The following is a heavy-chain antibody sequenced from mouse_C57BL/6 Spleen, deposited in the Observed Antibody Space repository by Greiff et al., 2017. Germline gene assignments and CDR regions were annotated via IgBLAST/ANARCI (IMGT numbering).Heavy chain of an antibody. V-gene: IGHV1-69*01. J-gene: IGHJ3*01. CDR2: IDPSDSYT. CDR3: AGLSPWFAY. Sequence: VQLQQPGAELVMPGASVKLSCKASGYTFTSYWMHWVKQRPGQGLEWIGEIDPSDSYTNYNQKFKGKSTLTVDKSSSTAYMQLSSLTSEDSAVYYCAGLSPWFAYWGQGTLVTVSA. D-gene: IGHD2-4*01. CDR1: GYTFTSYW.